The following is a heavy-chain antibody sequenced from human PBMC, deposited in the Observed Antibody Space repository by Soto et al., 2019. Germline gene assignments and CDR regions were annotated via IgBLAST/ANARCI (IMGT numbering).Heavy chain of an antibody. D-gene: IGHD3-22*01. CDR1: GGSLRSGSYY. V-gene: IGHV4-61*01. CDR2: IYHGGAT. J-gene: IGHJ4*02. Sequence: PSETLSLTCTVSGGSLRSGSYYWSWIRQPPGKGLEWIGYIYHGGATTYNASLKSRVTISVETSKNQFFLKVNSVTAADTAVYYCARHHTYYYDSSGYLFDYWGQGTLVTVSS. CDR3: ARHHTYYYDSSGYLFDY.